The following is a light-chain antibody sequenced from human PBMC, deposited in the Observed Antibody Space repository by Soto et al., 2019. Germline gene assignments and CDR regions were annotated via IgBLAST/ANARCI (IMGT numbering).Light chain of an antibody. CDR3: QQSYSGPLT. Sequence: IQFTQSPSSLSASVGDRVTVTCRASQSISSYLNWYQQKPGKAPKVLIYAASSLQSGVPSRFSGIGSGTDFTLSISSLQPEDFATYYCQQSYSGPLTFGGGTKVDIK. V-gene: IGKV1-39*01. CDR1: QSISSY. J-gene: IGKJ4*01. CDR2: AAS.